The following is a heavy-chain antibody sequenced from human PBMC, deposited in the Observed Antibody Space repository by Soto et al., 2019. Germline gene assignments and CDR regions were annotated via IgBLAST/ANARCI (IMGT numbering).Heavy chain of an antibody. CDR2: ISYDGSNK. CDR1: GFTFSSYG. CDR3: AKDHDHLGHYYFGMDV. V-gene: IGHV3-30*18. J-gene: IGHJ6*02. D-gene: IGHD1-1*01. Sequence: GGSLRLSCAASGFTFSSYGMHWVRQAPGKGLEWVAVISYDGSNKYYADSVKGRFTISRDNSKNTLYLQMNSLRAEDTAVYYCAKDHDHLGHYYFGMDVWGQGTTVTVSS.